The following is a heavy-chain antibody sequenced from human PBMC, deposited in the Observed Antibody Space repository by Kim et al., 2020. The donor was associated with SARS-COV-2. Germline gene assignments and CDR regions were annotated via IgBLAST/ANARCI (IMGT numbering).Heavy chain of an antibody. Sequence: SETLSLTCTVSGGSISSPSYCWGWIRQPPGKGLEWIGSISYSGYTYYNPSLKSRVTISVDTSKNQFSLKLSSVTAADTAVYYCARPPVGAAPGGAWFDPWGQGTLVTVSS. D-gene: IGHD1-26*01. CDR2: ISYSGYT. V-gene: IGHV4-39*01. J-gene: IGHJ5*02. CDR3: ARPPVGAAPGGAWFDP. CDR1: GGSISSPSYC.